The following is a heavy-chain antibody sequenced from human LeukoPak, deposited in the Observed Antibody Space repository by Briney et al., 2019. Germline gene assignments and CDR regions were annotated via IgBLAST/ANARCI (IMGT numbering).Heavy chain of an antibody. D-gene: IGHD3-22*01. Sequence: GGSLRLSCAASGFTFSNYEMNWVRQAPGKGLEWVSYISSSGNTIYHADSVKGRFTISRDNAKNSLYLQMNSLRAEDTAVYYCARGVYDSGGYYHYWSQGTLVTVSS. J-gene: IGHJ4*02. CDR2: ISSSGNTI. CDR3: ARGVYDSGGYYHY. V-gene: IGHV3-48*03. CDR1: GFTFSNYE.